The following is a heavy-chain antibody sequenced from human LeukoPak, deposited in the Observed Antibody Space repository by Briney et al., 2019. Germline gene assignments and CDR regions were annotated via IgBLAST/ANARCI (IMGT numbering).Heavy chain of an antibody. Sequence: ASVKVSCKASGYTFTSYGISWVRQAPGQGLEWMGWISAYNGNTNYAQKLQGRATMTTDTSTSTAYMELRSLRSDDTAVYYCARLPYYDFWSGYYLYNWFDPWGQGTLVTVSS. V-gene: IGHV1-18*01. CDR3: ARLPYYDFWSGYYLYNWFDP. J-gene: IGHJ5*02. D-gene: IGHD3-3*01. CDR1: GYTFTSYG. CDR2: ISAYNGNT.